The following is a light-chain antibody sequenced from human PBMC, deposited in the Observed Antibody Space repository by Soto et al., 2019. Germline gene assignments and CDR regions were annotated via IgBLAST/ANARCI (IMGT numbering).Light chain of an antibody. CDR1: QSISNY. CDR2: DAS. Sequence: EIVLTQSPATLSLSPGERATLSCRASQSISNYLAWYQQKPGQAPRLLIYDASNRATGIPARFSGGGSGTDFTLIISSLEPEDFAVYYCQQRSNWPLTFGGGTKVEIK. V-gene: IGKV3-11*01. CDR3: QQRSNWPLT. J-gene: IGKJ4*01.